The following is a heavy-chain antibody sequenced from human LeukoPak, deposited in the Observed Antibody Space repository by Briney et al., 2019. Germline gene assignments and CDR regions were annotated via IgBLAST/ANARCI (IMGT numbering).Heavy chain of an antibody. CDR1: GGPISSGGYY. CDR3: ARGYFDILIGKGYFDY. J-gene: IGHJ4*02. Sequence: SQTLSLTCTVSGGPISSGGYYWSWIRQPPGKGLEWIGYIYHSGSTYYNPSLKSRVTISVDRSKNQFSLKLSSVTAADTAVYYCARGYFDILIGKGYFDYWGQGNLVTVSS. CDR2: IYHSGST. D-gene: IGHD3-9*01. V-gene: IGHV4-30-2*01.